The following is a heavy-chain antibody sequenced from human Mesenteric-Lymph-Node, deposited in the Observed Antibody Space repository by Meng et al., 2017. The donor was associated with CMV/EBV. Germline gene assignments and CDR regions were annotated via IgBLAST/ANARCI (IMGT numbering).Heavy chain of an antibody. CDR2: IWYDGRNK. CDR1: GFTFSSYE. V-gene: IGHV3-33*08. CDR3: ASDSGAGPFDY. J-gene: IGHJ4*02. Sequence: GGSLRLSCAASGFTFSSYEMNWVRQAPGKGLEWVAVIWYDGRNKDYADSVKGRFTISRDNSKNTLYLQMNSLRAEDTAVYYCASDSGAGPFDYWGQGTLVTVSS. D-gene: IGHD3-10*01.